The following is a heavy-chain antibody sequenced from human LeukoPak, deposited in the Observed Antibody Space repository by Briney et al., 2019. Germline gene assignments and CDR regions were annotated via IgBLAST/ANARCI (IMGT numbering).Heavy chain of an antibody. D-gene: IGHD3-10*01. Sequence: GGSLRLSCAASGFIFSSYSMNWVRQAPGKGLEWVAYISTSSSIIYYSDSAKGRFTISRDNAKNSLYLQMNSLRAEDTAVYYCARGRYYSRAFDIWGQGTMVTVSS. CDR1: GFIFSSYS. CDR2: ISTSSSII. CDR3: ARGRYYSRAFDI. J-gene: IGHJ3*02. V-gene: IGHV3-48*04.